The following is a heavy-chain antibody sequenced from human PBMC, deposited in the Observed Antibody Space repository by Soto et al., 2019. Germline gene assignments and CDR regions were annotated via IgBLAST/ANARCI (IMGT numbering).Heavy chain of an antibody. CDR2: ISSSSSYI. V-gene: IGHV3-21*01. J-gene: IGHJ6*02. D-gene: IGHD2-15*01. CDR1: GFTFSSYS. CDR3: AGDRYCSGGSCYIFGMDV. Sequence: GGSLRLSCAASGFTFSSYSMNWVRQAPGKGLEWVSSISSSSSYIYYADSVKGRFTISRDNAKNSLYLQMNSLRAEDTAVYYCAGDRYCSGGSCYIFGMDVWGQGTTVTVSS.